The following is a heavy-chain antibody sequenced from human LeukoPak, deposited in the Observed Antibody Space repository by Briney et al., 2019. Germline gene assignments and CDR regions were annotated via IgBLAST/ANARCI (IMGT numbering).Heavy chain of an antibody. CDR1: GFTFSNYE. CDR3: AKEQTSSGFFDY. V-gene: IGHV3-23*01. CDR2: ISGRGDRT. D-gene: IGHD2-2*01. Sequence: GGSLRLSCAASGFTFSNYEMNWVRQAPGKGLEWVSAISGRGDRTYYADSVKGRFTISRDNSKNTLYLQMNSLRAEDRAVYYCAKEQTSSGFFDYWGQGTLVTVSS. J-gene: IGHJ4*02.